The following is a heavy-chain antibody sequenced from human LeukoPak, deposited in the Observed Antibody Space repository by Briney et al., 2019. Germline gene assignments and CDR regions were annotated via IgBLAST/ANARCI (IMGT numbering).Heavy chain of an antibody. D-gene: IGHD3-16*01. J-gene: IGHJ5*02. CDR3: ARPRQGGWFEP. CDR1: GYTFTTYW. V-gene: IGHV5-51*01. CDR2: IWPGDSDT. Sequence: GESLQISCKASGYTFTTYWIGWVRQMPGKGLEWMGVIWPGDSDTRYSPSFQGQVTISVDKSITTAYLQWSSLKASGSAMYYCARPRQGGWFEPWGQGTLVTVSS.